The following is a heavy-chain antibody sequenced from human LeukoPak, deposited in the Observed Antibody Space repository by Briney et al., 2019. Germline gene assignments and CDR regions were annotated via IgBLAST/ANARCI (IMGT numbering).Heavy chain of an antibody. D-gene: IGHD2-15*01. J-gene: IGHJ4*02. CDR1: GFTFSTYA. CDR2: ISDSGGHT. CDR3: AKVRMGGGYLDY. V-gene: IGHV3-23*01. Sequence: PGGSLRLSCAVSGFTFSTYAMNWVRQAPGKGLEWVSAISDSGGHTYYADSVEGRFTISRDNSKNTLYLQMNSLGAEDTAVYFCAKVRMGGGYLDYWGPGTLVTVSS.